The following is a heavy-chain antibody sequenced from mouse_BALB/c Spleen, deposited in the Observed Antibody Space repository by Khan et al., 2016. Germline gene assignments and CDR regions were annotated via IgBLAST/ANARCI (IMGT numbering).Heavy chain of an antibody. CDR1: GYSITSDYA. V-gene: IGHV3-2*02. CDR2: ISYSGST. J-gene: IGHJ4*01. CDR3: AGTPTAYYAMDY. D-gene: IGHD1-2*01. Sequence: EVQLQESGPGLVKPSQSLSLTCTVTGYSITSDYAWNWFRQFPGNKLEWMGYISYSGSTRYYPSLKSRISITGDTSRNQFFLQLNSETTEDTATYYCAGTPTAYYAMDYWGQGTSVTVSS.